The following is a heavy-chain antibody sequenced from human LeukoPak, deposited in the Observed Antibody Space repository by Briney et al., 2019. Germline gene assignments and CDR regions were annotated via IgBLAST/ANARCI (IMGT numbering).Heavy chain of an antibody. J-gene: IGHJ4*02. CDR3: AKDRGPYSNYWYYNY. CDR2: ISGSGGST. D-gene: IGHD4-11*01. CDR1: GFTFSSYA. Sequence: GGSLRLSCAASGFTFSSYAMSWVRRAPGKGLEWVSAISGSGGSTYSADSVKGRFTISRDSSKNTLYLQMNILRAEDTAVYYCAKDRGPYSNYWYYNYWGQGTLVTVSS. V-gene: IGHV3-23*01.